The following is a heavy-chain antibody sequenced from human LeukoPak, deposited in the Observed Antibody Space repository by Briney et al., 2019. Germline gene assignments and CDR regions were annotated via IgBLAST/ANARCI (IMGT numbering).Heavy chain of an antibody. CDR3: ARLSGSPWY. CDR2: IYYSGIT. V-gene: IGHV4-59*08. Sequence: PSETLSLTCSVSGASISSYYWSWIGQPPGKGLEWIWYIYYSGITNYNPSLKSRVTMSVDTSKNQFSLKLSSVTAADTAVYFCARLSGSPWYWGQGTLVTVSS. J-gene: IGHJ4*02. CDR1: GASISSYY. D-gene: IGHD3-10*01.